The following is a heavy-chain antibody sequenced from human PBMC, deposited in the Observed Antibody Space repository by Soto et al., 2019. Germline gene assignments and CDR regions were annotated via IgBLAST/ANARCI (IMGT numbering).Heavy chain of an antibody. CDR2: ISYDGTNK. D-gene: IGHD6-19*01. V-gene: IGHV3-30*04. Sequence: GALRLSCAASGFMFSAYAMLWVRQAPGKGLEWVAAISYDGTNKYYADSIKGRFTISRDNSANTLFLQVNSLRREDTAMYYCARDPSPYTSGWYGIDFWGHGTLVTSPQ. CDR3: ARDPSPYTSGWYGIDF. J-gene: IGHJ4*01. CDR1: GFMFSAYA.